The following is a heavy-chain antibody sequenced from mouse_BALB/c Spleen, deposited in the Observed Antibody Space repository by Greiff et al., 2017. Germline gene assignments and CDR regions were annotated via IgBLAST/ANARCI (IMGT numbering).Heavy chain of an antibody. D-gene: IGHD2-12*01. CDR3: ARGRDYTYWYFDV. J-gene: IGHJ1*01. Sequence: DVKLVESGGGLVKPGGSLKLSCAASGFTFSSYAMSWVRQTPEKRLEWVASISSGGSTYYPDSVKGRFTISRDNARNILYLQMSSLRSEDTAMYYCARGRDYTYWYFDVWGAGTTVTVSS. CDR2: ISSGGST. CDR1: GFTFSSYA. V-gene: IGHV5-6-5*01.